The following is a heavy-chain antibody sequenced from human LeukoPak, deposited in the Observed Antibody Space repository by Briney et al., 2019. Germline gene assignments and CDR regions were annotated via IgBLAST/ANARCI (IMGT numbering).Heavy chain of an antibody. Sequence: ASVKVSCKASGYTFTSYAMNWVRQAPGQGLEWMGWINTNTGNPTYAQGFTGRFVFSLDTSVSTAYLQISSLKAEDTAVYYCARDLSPYYYDSSGFRFDIWGQGTMVTVSS. CDR1: GYTFTSYA. V-gene: IGHV7-4-1*02. CDR3: ARDLSPYYYDSSGFRFDI. D-gene: IGHD3-22*01. J-gene: IGHJ3*02. CDR2: INTNTGNP.